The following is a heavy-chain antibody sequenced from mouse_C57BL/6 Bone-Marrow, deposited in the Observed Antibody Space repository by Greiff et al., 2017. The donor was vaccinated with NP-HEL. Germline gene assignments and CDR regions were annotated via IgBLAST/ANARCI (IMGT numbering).Heavy chain of an antibody. CDR3: ASPCDYDVAWFAY. J-gene: IGHJ3*01. D-gene: IGHD2-4*01. Sequence: EVMLVESGGDLVKPGGSLKLSCAASGFTFSSYGMSWVRQTPDKRLEWVATISSGGSYTYYPDSVKGRFTISRDNAKNTLYLQMSSVKSEDTAMYYCASPCDYDVAWFAYWGQGTLVTVSA. CDR1: GFTFSSYG. V-gene: IGHV5-6*02. CDR2: ISSGGSYT.